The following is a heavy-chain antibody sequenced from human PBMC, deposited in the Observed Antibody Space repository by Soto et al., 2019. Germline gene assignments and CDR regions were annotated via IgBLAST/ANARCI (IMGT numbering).Heavy chain of an antibody. Sequence: EVQLVESGGDLVQPGGSLRLSCAASGFTFNSYWMTWVRQAPGKGLEWVANINEDGSYKNYVASVEGRFTISRDSAKSSLYLQMNSLRAEDTAVYYCARDRQWGADDYCWGQGTLVTVSS. CDR2: INEDGSYK. J-gene: IGHJ4*02. D-gene: IGHD6-19*01. CDR3: ARDRQWGADDYC. V-gene: IGHV3-7*01. CDR1: GFTFNSYW.